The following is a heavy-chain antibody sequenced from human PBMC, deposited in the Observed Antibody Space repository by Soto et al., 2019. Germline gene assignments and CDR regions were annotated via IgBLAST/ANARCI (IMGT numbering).Heavy chain of an antibody. Sequence: ASVKVSCKASGYSFTNNDVSWVRQATGQGLEWMGWMNPGSGDTGYAQKFQGRVTMTRDLSIATAYMQLSSLRSDDTAIYYCARMETFGSLNWLDPWGQGTRVTVSS. D-gene: IGHD3-16*01. CDR2: MNPGSGDT. CDR1: GYSFTNND. V-gene: IGHV1-8*01. CDR3: ARMETFGSLNWLDP. J-gene: IGHJ5*02.